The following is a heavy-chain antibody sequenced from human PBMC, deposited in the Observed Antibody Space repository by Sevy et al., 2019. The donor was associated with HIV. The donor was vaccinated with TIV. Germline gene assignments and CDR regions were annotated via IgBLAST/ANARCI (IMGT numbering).Heavy chain of an antibody. CDR3: ARAEGVTIFGIDAFDI. Sequence: GGCLRLSCAASGFTFSIYPMHWVRQAPGKGLEYVSAISSNGGSTYYANSVKGRFTISRDNSKNTLYLQMGSLRAEDMAVYYCARAEGVTIFGIDAFDIWGQGTMVTVSS. CDR1: GFTFSIYP. V-gene: IGHV3-64*01. D-gene: IGHD3-3*01. J-gene: IGHJ3*02. CDR2: ISSNGGST.